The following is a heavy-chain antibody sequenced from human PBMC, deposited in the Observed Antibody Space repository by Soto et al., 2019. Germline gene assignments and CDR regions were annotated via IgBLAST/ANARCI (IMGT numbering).Heavy chain of an antibody. V-gene: IGHV4-30-2*01. Sequence: QLQLQESGSGLVKPSQTLSLTCAVSGGSISSGGYSWSWIRQPPGKGLEWIGYIYHSGSTYYNPSLKSRVTISVDRSTNQFSLKLSSVTAADTAVYYCARVAYCGGDCYRGFDPWCQGTLVTVPS. CDR2: IYHSGST. CDR1: GGSISSGGYS. J-gene: IGHJ5*02. CDR3: ARVAYCGGDCYRGFDP. D-gene: IGHD2-21*02.